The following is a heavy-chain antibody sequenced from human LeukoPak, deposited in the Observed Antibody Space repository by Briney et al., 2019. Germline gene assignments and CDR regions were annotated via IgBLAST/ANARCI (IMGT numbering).Heavy chain of an antibody. CDR3: ARENEYSSSSFDY. V-gene: IGHV3-48*03. CDR2: ISSGASAI. J-gene: IGHJ4*02. D-gene: IGHD6-6*01. CDR1: GFTFSSYD. Sequence: PGGSLRLSCAASGFTFSSYDMNWVRQAPGKGLEWVSYISSGASAIYYADSVEGRFTISRDNAQNSLYLQMNSLRAEDTAVYYCARENEYSSSSFDYWGQGTLVTVSS.